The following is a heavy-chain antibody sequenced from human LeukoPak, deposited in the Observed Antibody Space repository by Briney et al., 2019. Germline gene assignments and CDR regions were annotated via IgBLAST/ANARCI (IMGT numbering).Heavy chain of an antibody. V-gene: IGHV1-3*01. CDR1: GYTFTSYA. J-gene: IGHJ6*02. D-gene: IGHD3-16*01. CDR2: INAGNGNT. CDR3: ARDMSPTYYYYYYGMDV. Sequence: GASVKVSCKASGYTFTSYAMHWVRQAPGQRLEWMGWINAGNGNTKYSQKFQSRVTITRDTSASTAYMELSSLGSEDTAVYYCARDMSPTYYYYYYGMDVWGQGTTVTVSS.